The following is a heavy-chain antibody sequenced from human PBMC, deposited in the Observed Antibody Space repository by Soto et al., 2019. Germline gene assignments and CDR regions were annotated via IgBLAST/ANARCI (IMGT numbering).Heavy chain of an antibody. D-gene: IGHD3-10*01. V-gene: IGHV4-34*01. CDR2: INDSGST. Sequence: QVQLQQWGAGLLKPSETLSLTCAVYGGSFSGYYWSWIRQTPGKGLEWIGEINDSGSTNYNPSLKSGVTILVDTPKNQFSLKLSSVTAAGTAVYYCARGLLLWFGELSRRGGYYYYMDVWGKGTTVTVSS. CDR1: GGSFSGYY. J-gene: IGHJ6*03. CDR3: ARGLLLWFGELSRRGGYYYYMDV.